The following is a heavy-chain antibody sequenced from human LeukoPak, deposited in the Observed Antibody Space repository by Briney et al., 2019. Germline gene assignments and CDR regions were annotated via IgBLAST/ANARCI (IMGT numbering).Heavy chain of an antibody. Sequence: PGGSLSPSCAASGFTFSNYAMNWVRQAPGKGLEWVSAVSGGGGTTYYGDSVKGRFTISRDNAKNTLYLQMNSLRAEDTAVYYCAREDCSSTSCYFDYWGQGTLVTVSS. D-gene: IGHD2-2*01. CDR2: VSGGGGTT. J-gene: IGHJ4*02. CDR3: AREDCSSTSCYFDY. CDR1: GFTFSNYA. V-gene: IGHV3-23*01.